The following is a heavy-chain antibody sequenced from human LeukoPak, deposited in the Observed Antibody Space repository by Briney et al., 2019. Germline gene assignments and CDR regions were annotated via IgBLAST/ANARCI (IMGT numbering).Heavy chain of an antibody. CDR1: GYTFTSYG. J-gene: IGHJ3*02. CDR2: ISAYNGDK. D-gene: IGHD3-22*01. Sequence: ASVKVSCKASGYTFTSYGISWVRQAPGQGLEGMGWISAYNGDKNYAQNFQGRVTMTTDTSTRTAYMELRSLSSDDTAVYYCARASASRTNSNSFYFETTKKNAFDIWGQGTMVTVSS. CDR3: ARASASRTNSNSFYFETTKKNAFDI. V-gene: IGHV1-18*01.